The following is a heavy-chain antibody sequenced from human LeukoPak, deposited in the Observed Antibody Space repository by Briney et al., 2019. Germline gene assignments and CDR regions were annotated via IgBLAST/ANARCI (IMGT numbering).Heavy chain of an antibody. CDR3: ARSNIVVVPAAITDWFDP. J-gene: IGHJ5*02. Sequence: SETLSLTCTVSGGSLSSSSYYWGWLRQPPGTGLEWIGSIYYSGSTYYNPSLKSRVTISVDTSKNQFSLKLSSVTAADTAVYYCARSNIVVVPAAITDWFDPWGQGTLVTVSS. V-gene: IGHV4-39*01. CDR2: IYYSGST. D-gene: IGHD2-2*02. CDR1: GGSLSSSSYY.